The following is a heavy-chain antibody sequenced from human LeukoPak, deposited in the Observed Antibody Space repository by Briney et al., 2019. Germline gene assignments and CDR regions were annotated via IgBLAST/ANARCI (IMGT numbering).Heavy chain of an antibody. D-gene: IGHD6-19*01. CDR1: GGTFSSYA. J-gene: IGHJ4*02. CDR2: IIPILGIA. Sequence: SVKVSCKASGGTFSSYAISWVRQAPGQGLEWMGRIIPILGIANYAQKFQGRVTITADKSTSTAYMELSSLRSEDTAVYYCARGSSGWYSDYWGQGTLVTVSS. V-gene: IGHV1-69*04. CDR3: ARGSSGWYSDY.